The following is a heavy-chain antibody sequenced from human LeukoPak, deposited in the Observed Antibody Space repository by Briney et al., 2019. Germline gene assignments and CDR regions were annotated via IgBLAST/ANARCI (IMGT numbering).Heavy chain of an antibody. V-gene: IGHV4-39*07. J-gene: IGHJ4*02. D-gene: IGHD3-3*01. CDR1: TFSSYA. Sequence: TFSSYAMSWVRQPPGKGLEWIGSINYSGITYYNPSLRSRVTISVDTSKSQFSLKLSSVTAADTAVYYCARDIPSGYHDYWGQGILVTVSS. CDR3: ARDIPSGYHDY. CDR2: INYSGIT.